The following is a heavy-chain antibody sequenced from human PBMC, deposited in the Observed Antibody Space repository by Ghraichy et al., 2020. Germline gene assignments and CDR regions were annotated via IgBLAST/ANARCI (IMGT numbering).Heavy chain of an antibody. CDR3: ASRPQGRGHFDY. J-gene: IGHJ4*02. Sequence: SETLSLTCIVSGDSISNNYWSWIRQPPGKGLEWIGYVSYSGSTNYNPSLKSRVTISEDTSKNQFSLKLTSVTAADTAVYYCASRPQGRGHFDYWGQGTLVTVSS. D-gene: IGHD3-10*01. CDR2: VSYSGST. CDR1: GDSISNNY. V-gene: IGHV4-59*01.